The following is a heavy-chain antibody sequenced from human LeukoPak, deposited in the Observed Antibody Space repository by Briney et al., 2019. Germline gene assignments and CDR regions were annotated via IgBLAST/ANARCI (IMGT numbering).Heavy chain of an antibody. CDR3: AKDNVPEGNSYGNPLSY. J-gene: IGHJ4*02. CDR1: GFTFSSYG. D-gene: IGHD5-18*01. V-gene: IGHV3-30*02. Sequence: PGGSLRLSCAASGFTFSSYGMHWVRQAPGKGLEWVTFIWYDGSNKYYADSVEGRFTISRDNSKNTLHLQLNSLRAEDTAVYYCAKDNVPEGNSYGNPLSYWGQGTLVTVSS. CDR2: IWYDGSNK.